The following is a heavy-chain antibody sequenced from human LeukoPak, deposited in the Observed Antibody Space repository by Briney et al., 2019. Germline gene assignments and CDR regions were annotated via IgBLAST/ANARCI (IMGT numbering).Heavy chain of an antibody. J-gene: IGHJ3*02. CDR3: ARGNYYGSGTLGAFDI. CDR1: GGSFSGYY. D-gene: IGHD3-10*01. V-gene: IGHV4-34*01. CDR2: INHSGST. Sequence: SETLSLTCAVYGGSFSGYYWSWIRQPPGKGLEWIGEINHSGSTNYIPPLKSRVTISVDTSKNQFSLKLSSVTAADTAVYYCARGNYYGSGTLGAFDIWGQRTMVTVSS.